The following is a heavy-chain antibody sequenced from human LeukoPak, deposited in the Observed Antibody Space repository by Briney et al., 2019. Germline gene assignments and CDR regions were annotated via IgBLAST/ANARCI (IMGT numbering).Heavy chain of an antibody. J-gene: IGHJ4*02. Sequence: GGSLRPSCAASGFTFSTSWMDWVRHVPGKGLEWVANIKEDGSETYYVDSAKGRFTISRDNAKKSLYLQMDSLRVEDTAIYYCTKSLDYWGQGTLVTVSS. CDR2: IKEDGSET. V-gene: IGHV3-7*01. CDR1: GFTFSTSW. CDR3: TKSLDY.